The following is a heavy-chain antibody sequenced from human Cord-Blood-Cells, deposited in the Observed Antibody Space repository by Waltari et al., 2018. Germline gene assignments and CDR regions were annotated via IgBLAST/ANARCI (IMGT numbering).Heavy chain of an antibody. D-gene: IGHD3-22*01. CDR2: IIPIFGTA. Sequence: QVQLVQSGAEVKKPGPSVTVSCKASRGPFSSYAISWVRPAPGHWIEWMGGIIPIFGTANYAQKFQGRVTITADESTSTAYMELSSLRSEDTAVYYCARVYYYDSSGYYGAEYFQHWGQGTLVTVSS. CDR3: ARVYYYDSSGYYGAEYFQH. J-gene: IGHJ1*01. V-gene: IGHV1-69*01. CDR1: RGPFSSYA.